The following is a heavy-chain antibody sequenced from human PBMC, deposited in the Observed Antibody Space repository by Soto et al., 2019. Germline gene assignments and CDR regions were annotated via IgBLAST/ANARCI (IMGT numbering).Heavy chain of an antibody. CDR2: IYWNGDK. D-gene: IGHD6-13*01. CDR3: ARRLLSRLPAAGYFDF. V-gene: IGHV2-5*01. J-gene: IGHJ4*02. Sequence: QITLKESGPTLVKPTQTLTLTCTFSGFSFTTSGVGVGWIRQPPGKALEWLALIYWNGDKRYSPSRQSRLTVTKDTSKDQVVLAMTNMDPVDTATYYCARRLLSRLPAAGYFDFWGQGILVTVSS. CDR1: GFSFTTSGVG.